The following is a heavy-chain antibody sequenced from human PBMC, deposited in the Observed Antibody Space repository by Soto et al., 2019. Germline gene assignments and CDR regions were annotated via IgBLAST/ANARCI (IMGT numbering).Heavy chain of an antibody. CDR2: INPASQLR. Sequence: QVVLLQSGTEVKRPGSSVKVSCKASGVPFNSYGFAWVRQAPGRGLEWVGRINPASQLRNYEQSLQGRVTITAETSTTTDYIELRGVTSEVTAVYYCARMKLAGLGHWGQGTLVTVSS. CDR3: ARMKLAGLGH. CDR1: GVPFNSYG. V-gene: IGHV1-69*09. J-gene: IGHJ4*02.